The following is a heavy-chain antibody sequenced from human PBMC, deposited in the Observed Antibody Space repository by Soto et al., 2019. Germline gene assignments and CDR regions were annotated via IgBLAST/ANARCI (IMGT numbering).Heavy chain of an antibody. V-gene: IGHV4-31*03. CDR1: GGSISSGGYY. Sequence: PSETLSLTCTVSGGSISSGGYYWSWIRQHPGKGLEWIGYIYYSGSTYYNPSLKSRVTISVDTSKNQFSLKLSSVTAADTAVYYCARESRRLATIIPTRTLRAFDIWGQGTMVTVSS. CDR2: IYYSGST. J-gene: IGHJ3*02. D-gene: IGHD5-12*01. CDR3: ARESRRLATIIPTRTLRAFDI.